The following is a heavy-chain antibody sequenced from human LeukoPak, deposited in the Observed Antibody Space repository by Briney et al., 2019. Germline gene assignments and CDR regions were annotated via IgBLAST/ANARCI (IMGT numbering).Heavy chain of an antibody. CDR2: ISSSSSYI. CDR3: ARDLLGSVRGTFDY. D-gene: IGHD3/OR15-3a*01. J-gene: IGHJ4*02. V-gene: IGHV3-21*01. CDR1: GFTLSSYS. Sequence: GGSLRLSCAASGFTLSSYSMNWVRQAPGKGLEWVSSISSSSSYIYYADSVKGRFAISRDNAKNSLYLQMNSLRAEDTALYYCARDLLGSVRGTFDYWGQGTLVTVSS.